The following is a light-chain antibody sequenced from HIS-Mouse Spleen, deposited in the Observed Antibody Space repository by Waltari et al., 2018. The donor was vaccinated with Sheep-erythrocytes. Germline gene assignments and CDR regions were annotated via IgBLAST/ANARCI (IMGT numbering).Light chain of an antibody. CDR3: CSYAGSYHHV. CDR1: SSDVGGYNY. Sequence: QSALTQPRSVSGSPGQSVPISCTGTSSDVGGYNYVSWYQQHPGKAPKLMIYDVSKRPPGVPDRIPGSKSGNTASLNIDGLQAQDEADYYRCSYAGSYHHVFATGTKVTV. V-gene: IGLV2-11*01. CDR2: DVS. J-gene: IGLJ1*01.